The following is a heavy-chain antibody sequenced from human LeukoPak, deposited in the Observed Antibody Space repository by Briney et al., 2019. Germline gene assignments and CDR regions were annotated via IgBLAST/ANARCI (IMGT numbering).Heavy chain of an antibody. CDR2: TSAYNGNT. CDR1: GYTFTSYG. V-gene: IGHV1-18*01. J-gene: IGHJ3*02. Sequence: ASVKVSCKASGYTFTSYGISWVRQAPGQGLEWMGWTSAYNGNTNYAQKLQGRVTMTTDTSTSTAYMELRGLRSDDTAVYYCARFENIVATMNDAFDIWGQGTMVTVSS. CDR3: ARFENIVATMNDAFDI. D-gene: IGHD5-12*01.